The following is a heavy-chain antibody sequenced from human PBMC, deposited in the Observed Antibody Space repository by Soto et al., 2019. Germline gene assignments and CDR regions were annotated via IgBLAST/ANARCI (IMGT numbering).Heavy chain of an antibody. V-gene: IGHV5-51*01. CDR2: IYPGDSDT. J-gene: IGHJ4*02. CDR3: AATGDSSGYSSLYNY. Sequence: GESLKISCKGSGYSFTSYWIGWVRQTPGKGLEWMGIIYPGDSDTRYSPSFQGQVTISADKSISTAYLQWSSLKASDTAMYYCAATGDSSGYSSLYNYWGQGTMVTVSS. CDR1: GYSFTSYW. D-gene: IGHD3-22*01.